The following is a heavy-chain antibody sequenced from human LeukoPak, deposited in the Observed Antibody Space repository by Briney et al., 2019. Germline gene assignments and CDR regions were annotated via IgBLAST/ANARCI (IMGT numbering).Heavy chain of an antibody. D-gene: IGHD1-26*01. V-gene: IGHV4-4*02. CDR3: AIDPEPSGSYSGGFDY. CDR2: TYHSGST. J-gene: IGHJ4*02. CDR1: SGPISSSNW. Sequence: SVTQSLLCAVSSGPISSSNWLSWVRHPPGAGVEGIGETYHSGSTIYNPSLGSRLTISVDNPKNKLSLKQRSVTAADTAVYYCAIDPEPSGSYSGGFDYWGQGTLGTVSS.